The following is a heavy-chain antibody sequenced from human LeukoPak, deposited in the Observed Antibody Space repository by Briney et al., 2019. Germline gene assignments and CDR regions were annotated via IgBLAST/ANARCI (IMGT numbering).Heavy chain of an antibody. CDR2: ISSDGSKI. CDR1: GFTVSSNY. J-gene: IGHJ4*02. V-gene: IGHV3-30*03. CDR3: TRDQTPYY. Sequence: PGGSLRLSCAAYGFTVSSNYMSWVRQAPGEGLEWVALISSDGSKIYYADSVKGRFTISRDDSKGIAYLQMNSLKTEDTAVYYCTRDQTPYYWGQGTLVTVSS.